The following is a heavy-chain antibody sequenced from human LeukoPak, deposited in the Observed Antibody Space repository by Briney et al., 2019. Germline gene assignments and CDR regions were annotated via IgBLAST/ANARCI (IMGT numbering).Heavy chain of an antibody. D-gene: IGHD6-13*01. CDR2: INPIFGTA. V-gene: IGHV1-69*06. CDR1: GGTFSSYA. Sequence: SLNVSCAASGGTFSSYAISWVRQAPGKGLEWMGGINPIFGTANYAQKFQGRVTITADKSTSTAYMELSRLRSEDTAVYCCARGKERVVWQQRYYYYGMDVWGKGTTVTVSS. J-gene: IGHJ6*04. CDR3: ARGKERVVWQQRYYYYGMDV.